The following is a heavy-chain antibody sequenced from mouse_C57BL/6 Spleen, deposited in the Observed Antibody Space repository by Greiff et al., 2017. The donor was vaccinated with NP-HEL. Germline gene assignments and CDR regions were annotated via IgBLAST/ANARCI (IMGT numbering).Heavy chain of an antibody. CDR3: ARERGYAYFDY. Sequence: EVQLVESGGGLVKPGGSLKLSCAASGFTFSSYAMSWVRQTPEKRLEWVATISDGGSYTYYPDNVKGRFTISRDNAKNNLYLQMSHLKSEDTAMYYCARERGYAYFDYWGQGTTLTVSS. CDR1: GFTFSSYA. J-gene: IGHJ2*01. V-gene: IGHV5-4*01. D-gene: IGHD2-2*01. CDR2: ISDGGSYT.